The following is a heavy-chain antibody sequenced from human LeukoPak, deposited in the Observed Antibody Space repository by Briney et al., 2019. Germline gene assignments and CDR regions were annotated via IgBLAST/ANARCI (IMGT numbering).Heavy chain of an antibody. CDR2: ISYDGSNK. CDR1: GFTFSSYG. J-gene: IGHJ4*02. V-gene: IGHV3-30*12. Sequence: PGRSLRLSCAASGFTFSSYGMHWVRQAPGKGLEWVAVISYDGSNKYYADSVKGRFTVSRDNPKNTLYLQMNNLRDDDTAVYYCARVFLERLTSGYFDNWGQGTLVTVSP. CDR3: ARVFLERLTSGYFDN. D-gene: IGHD3-3*01.